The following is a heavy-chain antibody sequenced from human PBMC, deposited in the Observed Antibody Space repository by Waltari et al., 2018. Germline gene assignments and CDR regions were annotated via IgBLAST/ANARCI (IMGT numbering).Heavy chain of an antibody. CDR1: GGTFSSYA. Sequence: QSGAEVKKPGSSVKVSCKASGGTFSSYAISWVRQAPGQGLEWMGGIIPIFGTANYAQKFQGRVTITADESTSTAYMELSSLRSEDTAVYYCARGSWYYDSSGQGYYYYYMDVWGKGTTVTVSS. D-gene: IGHD3-22*01. V-gene: IGHV1-69*01. CDR3: ARGSWYYDSSGQGYYYYYMDV. CDR2: IIPIFGTA. J-gene: IGHJ6*03.